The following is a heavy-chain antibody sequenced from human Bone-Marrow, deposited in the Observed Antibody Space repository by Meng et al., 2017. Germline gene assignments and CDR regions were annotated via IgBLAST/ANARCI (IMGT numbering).Heavy chain of an antibody. J-gene: IGHJ4*02. Sequence: VLLDESSPGLVKPSGTLSLPCVVSGGSIISIDWWSWGRQPPGKGLEWIGEIYHGGDTNYNPSLKSRVTIAIDKSKNQFSHKLSSVTAADTAVYYCASWIYSCGWQWGQGALVTVSS. D-gene: IGHD6-19*01. CDR1: GGSIISIDW. CDR2: IYHGGDT. CDR3: ASWIYSCGWQ. V-gene: IGHV4/OR15-8*02.